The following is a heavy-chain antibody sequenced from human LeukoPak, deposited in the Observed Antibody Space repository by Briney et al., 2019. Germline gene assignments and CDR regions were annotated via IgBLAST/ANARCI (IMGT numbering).Heavy chain of an antibody. D-gene: IGHD1-20*01. CDR2: IHSSTIYK. V-gene: IGHV3-21*01. CDR1: GFTFSSYN. J-gene: IGHJ3*01. CDR3: ARAANNSDAFDV. Sequence: KPGGSLRLSCAASGFTFSSYNMQWVRQPPGKGLEWVSCIHSSTIYKYFADSLKGRFIISRDNTKNSLYLQMNGLRAEDTAVYYCARAANNSDAFDVWGQGTMVTVSS.